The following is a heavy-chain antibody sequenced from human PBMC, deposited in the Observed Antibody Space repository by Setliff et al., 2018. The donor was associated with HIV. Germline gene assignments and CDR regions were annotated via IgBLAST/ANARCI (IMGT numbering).Heavy chain of an antibody. Sequence: PGGSLRLSCAASGFTFRNYKFNWVRQAPGRGLEWVSSISIGSGGAIDYADSVQGRFTISRDNSKNSLYLQMNSLRAEDTAVYYCARDSSSWYEFYFDCWGQGTLVTVSS. J-gene: IGHJ4*02. CDR2: ISIGSGGAI. V-gene: IGHV3-48*03. CDR3: ARDSSSWYEFYFDC. CDR1: GFTFRNYK. D-gene: IGHD6-13*01.